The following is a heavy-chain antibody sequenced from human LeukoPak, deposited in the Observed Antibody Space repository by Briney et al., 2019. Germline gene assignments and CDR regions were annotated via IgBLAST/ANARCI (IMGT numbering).Heavy chain of an antibody. V-gene: IGHV1-69*01. J-gene: IGHJ4*02. CDR3: ARAVVAATRTSQLDY. CDR1: GGTFSSYA. CDR2: IIPIFGTA. Sequence: AASVKVSCKASGGTFSSYAISWVRQAPGQGLEWMGGIIPIFGTANYAQKFQGRVTITADESTSTAYMELSSLRSEDTAVCYCARAVVAATRTSQLDYWGQGTLVTVSS. D-gene: IGHD2-15*01.